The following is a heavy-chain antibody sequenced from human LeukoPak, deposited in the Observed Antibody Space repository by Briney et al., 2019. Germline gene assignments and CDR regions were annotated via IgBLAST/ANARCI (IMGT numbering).Heavy chain of an antibody. D-gene: IGHD2-2*01. CDR3: VRGVPVTPGIDY. J-gene: IGHJ4*02. Sequence: GGSLRLSCAASGFTFSTYCMHWVRQPPGKGLVWVSQICTDGGSIKYADSVRGRFTISRDNAKNTLYLQMNSLRAEDTAVYYCVRGVPVTPGIDYWGQGTLVTVSP. CDR2: ICTDGGSI. CDR1: GFTFSTYC. V-gene: IGHV3-74*01.